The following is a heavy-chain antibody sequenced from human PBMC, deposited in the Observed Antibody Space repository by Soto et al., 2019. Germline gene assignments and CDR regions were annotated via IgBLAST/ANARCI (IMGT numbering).Heavy chain of an antibody. V-gene: IGHV2-5*01. Sequence: SGPTLVNPTQTLTLSCTFSGFSLSTSGVGVGWIRQPPGKTLEGLGLVYWNDDRRYSPSLKTRLTITKDTSKNQVVLTVTNMEPVDTATYYSVHSLHTSGSYNYYGMDVWGQGTTVTVSS. D-gene: IGHD6-19*01. J-gene: IGHJ6*02. CDR2: VYWNDDR. CDR1: GFSLSTSGVG. CDR3: VHSLHTSGSYNYYGMDV.